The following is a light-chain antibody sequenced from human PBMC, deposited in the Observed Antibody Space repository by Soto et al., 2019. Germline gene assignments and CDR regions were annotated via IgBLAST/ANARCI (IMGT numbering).Light chain of an antibody. Sequence: EIVLTQSPGTLSLSPGERATLSCRASQSVSSTYLAWYQHKPGQAPRLLIYGASSRATGIPDRFSGSGSGTDFTLTISRLEPEDFAGYYCQYYGSSPWTFGQGTKVEIK. V-gene: IGKV3-20*01. J-gene: IGKJ1*01. CDR2: GAS. CDR3: QYYGSSPWT. CDR1: QSVSSTY.